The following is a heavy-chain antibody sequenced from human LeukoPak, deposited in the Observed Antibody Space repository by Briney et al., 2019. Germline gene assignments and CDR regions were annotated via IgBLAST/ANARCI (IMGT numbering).Heavy chain of an antibody. CDR3: AKLPAEVGGY. V-gene: IGHV3-23*01. CDR1: GFTFSSYA. J-gene: IGHJ4*02. Sequence: GGSLRLSCAASGFTFSSYAMSWVRQAPGKGLEWVSAISGSGVGTYYAGSVKGRFTISRDNSKNTLYLQMNSLRAEDTALYYCAKLPAEVGGYWGQGTLVTVSS. CDR2: ISGSGVGT.